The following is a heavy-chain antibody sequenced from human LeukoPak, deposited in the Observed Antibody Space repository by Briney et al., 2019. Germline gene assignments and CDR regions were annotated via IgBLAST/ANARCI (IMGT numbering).Heavy chain of an antibody. CDR2: IYHSGST. J-gene: IGHJ4*02. CDR1: GYSISSGYY. CDR3: AAAGYYDSSGYYYDY. D-gene: IGHD3-22*01. Sequence: SETLSLTCAVSGYSISSGYYWGWIRQSPGKGLEWIGSIYHSGSTYYNPSLKSRVTISVDTSKNQFSLKLSSVTAADTAVYYCAAAGYYDSSGYYYDYWGQGTLVTVSS. V-gene: IGHV4-38-2*01.